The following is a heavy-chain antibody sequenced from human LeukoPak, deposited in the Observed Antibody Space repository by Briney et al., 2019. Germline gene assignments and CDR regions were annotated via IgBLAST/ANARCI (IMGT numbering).Heavy chain of an antibody. Sequence: SVKVSCKASGYTFTSYDINWVRQATGQGLEWMGWMNPNSGNTGSAQKFQGRVAMTRNTSITTAYMELSSLRSDDTAVYYCARGLGATRLSSYWGQGTLVTVSS. CDR2: MNPNSGNT. CDR3: ARGLGATRLSSY. V-gene: IGHV1-8*01. D-gene: IGHD1-26*01. J-gene: IGHJ4*02. CDR1: GYTFTSYD.